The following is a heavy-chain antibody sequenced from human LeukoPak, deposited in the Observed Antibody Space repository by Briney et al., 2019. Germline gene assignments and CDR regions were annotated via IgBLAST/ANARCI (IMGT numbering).Heavy chain of an antibody. CDR3: ARDQVSMIVVRTTNWYFDL. V-gene: IGHV3-7*01. Sequence: PGGSLNLSFAASGFTFSNYWMSWVRQAPGKGLEWLANINQNGSEIYYVAPVKGRFTISRDNGKNSMYLQINSLRADDSAVYYCARDQVSMIVVRTTNWYFDLWGRGTLVTVSS. J-gene: IGHJ2*01. D-gene: IGHD3-22*01. CDR2: INQNGSEI. CDR1: GFTFSNYW.